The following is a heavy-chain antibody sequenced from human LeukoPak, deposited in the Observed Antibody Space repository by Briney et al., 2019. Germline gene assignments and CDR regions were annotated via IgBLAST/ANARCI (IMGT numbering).Heavy chain of an antibody. CDR2: IYYSGST. CDR3: ASLHYYDSSGYYN. V-gene: IGHV4-30-4*01. J-gene: IGHJ4*02. CDR1: GGSISSGDYY. Sequence: SQTLSLTCTVSGGSISSGDYYWSWIRQPPGKDLEWIGYIYYSGSTYYNPSLKSRVTISVDTSKNQFSLKLSPVTAADTAVYYCASLHYYDSSGYYNWGQGTLVTVSS. D-gene: IGHD3-22*01.